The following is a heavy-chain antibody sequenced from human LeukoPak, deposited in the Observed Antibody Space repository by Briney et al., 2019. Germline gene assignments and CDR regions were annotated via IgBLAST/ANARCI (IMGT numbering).Heavy chain of an antibody. CDR1: GGSFSGYY. V-gene: IGHV4-34*12. D-gene: IGHD3-9*01. CDR3: ARVTVLRYFDWSTYYYGMDV. Sequence: SETLSLTCAVYGGSFSGYYWSWIRQPPGKGLEWIGEFILSGSTNYNPSLKSRVTISVDTSKNQFSLKLSSVTAADTAVYYCARVTVLRYFDWSTYYYGMDVWGKGTTVTVSS. CDR2: FILSGST. J-gene: IGHJ6*04.